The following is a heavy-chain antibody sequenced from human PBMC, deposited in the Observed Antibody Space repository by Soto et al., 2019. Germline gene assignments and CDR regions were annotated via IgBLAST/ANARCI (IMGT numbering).Heavy chain of an antibody. V-gene: IGHV4-31*03. D-gene: IGHD6-13*01. J-gene: IGHJ4*02. Sequence: SETLSLTCTVSGGSISSGGYYWSWIRQHPGKGLERIGYIYYSGSTYYNPSLKSRVTISVDTSKNQFSLKLSSVTAADTAVYYCAMILPEGIAAAGTDRRSDYCAEAALVSVTA. CDR1: GGSISSGGYY. CDR2: IYYSGST. CDR3: AMILPEGIAAAGTDRRSDY.